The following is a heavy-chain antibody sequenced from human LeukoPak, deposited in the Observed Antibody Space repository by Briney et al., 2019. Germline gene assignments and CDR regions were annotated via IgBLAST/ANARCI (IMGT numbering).Heavy chain of an antibody. D-gene: IGHD2-15*01. J-gene: IGHJ6*02. CDR3: TTDRGGRILDYEGMDV. Sequence: GGSLRLSCAASGFTFSNAWMSWVRQAPGKGLEWVGRIKSKTDGATTEYAAPVKGRFTISRDDSKNTLYVQMNSLKTEYTAVYYCTTDRGGRILDYEGMDVWGQGTTVTVSS. CDR1: GFTFSNAW. CDR2: IKSKTDGATT. V-gene: IGHV3-15*01.